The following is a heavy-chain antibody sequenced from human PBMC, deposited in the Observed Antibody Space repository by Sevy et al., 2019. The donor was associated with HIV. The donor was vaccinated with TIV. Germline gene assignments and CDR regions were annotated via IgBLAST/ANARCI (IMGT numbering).Heavy chain of an antibody. CDR2: IQYDGSNK. CDR1: GFSFSSYG. CDR3: VKEGGGGGGDH. V-gene: IGHV3-30*02. D-gene: IGHD3-10*01. J-gene: IGHJ4*02. Sequence: GGSLRLSCAASGFSFSSYGMHWVRQAPGKGLEWMSYIQYDGSNKDYADSVKGRFTISRDNSKNTLYLQMNSLRVEDRVGFNCVKEGGGGGGDHWGQGTLVTVSS.